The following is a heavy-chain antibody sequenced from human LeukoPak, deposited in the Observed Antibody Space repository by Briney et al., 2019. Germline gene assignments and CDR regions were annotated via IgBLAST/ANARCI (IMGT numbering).Heavy chain of an antibody. V-gene: IGHV3-23*01. D-gene: IGHD3-22*01. CDR2: ISGSGGST. Sequence: GGSLRLSCAASGFTFSSYAMSWVRQAPGKGLEWVSAISGSGGSTYYADSVKGRSTISRDNSKNTLYLQMNSLRAEDTAVYYCAKSSGYYYDSSGYVPFDYWGQGTLVTVSS. CDR1: GFTFSSYA. J-gene: IGHJ4*02. CDR3: AKSSGYYYDSSGYVPFDY.